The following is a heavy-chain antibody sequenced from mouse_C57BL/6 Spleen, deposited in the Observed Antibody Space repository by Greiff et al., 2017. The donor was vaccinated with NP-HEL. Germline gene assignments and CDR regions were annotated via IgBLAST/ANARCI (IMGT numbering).Heavy chain of an antibody. J-gene: IGHJ4*01. D-gene: IGHD1-1*01. CDR3: TVSPDYYGSSYAMDY. CDR2: IRLKSDNYAT. V-gene: IGHV6-3*01. Sequence: EVKVEESGGGLVQPGGSMKLSCVASGFTFSNYWMNWVRQSPEKGLEWVAQIRLKSDNYATHYAESVKGRFTISRDDSKSSVYLQMNNLRAEDTGIYYCTVSPDYYGSSYAMDYWGQGTSVTVSS. CDR1: GFTFSNYW.